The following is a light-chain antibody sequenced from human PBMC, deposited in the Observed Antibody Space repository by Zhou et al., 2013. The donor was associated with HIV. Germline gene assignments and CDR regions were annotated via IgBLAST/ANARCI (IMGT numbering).Light chain of an antibody. CDR2: KAS. CDR3: QQYSSSWT. Sequence: DIQMTQSPSTLSASVGDRVTITCRASQSISTWLAWYQQKPGKAPKLLIYKASTLESGVPSRFSGSGSVTEFTLTISSLRPDDFAIYYCQQYSSSWTFGQGTRVEMK. J-gene: IGKJ1*01. V-gene: IGKV1-5*03. CDR1: QSISTW.